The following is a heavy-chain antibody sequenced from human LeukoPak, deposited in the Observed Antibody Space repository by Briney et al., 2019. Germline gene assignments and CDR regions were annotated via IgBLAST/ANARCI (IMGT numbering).Heavy chain of an antibody. CDR2: IKYDGSDK. Sequence: PGGSLRLSCAASGFTFSNYWMSWVRQAPGKGLEWVANIKYDGSDKHCVDSVKGRFTISRDNTKNSLYLQMNSLRAEDTAVYYCASDWGDGDRFDFWGQGTLVTVSS. D-gene: IGHD4-17*01. CDR1: GFTFSNYW. V-gene: IGHV3-7*01. CDR3: ASDWGDGDRFDF. J-gene: IGHJ4*02.